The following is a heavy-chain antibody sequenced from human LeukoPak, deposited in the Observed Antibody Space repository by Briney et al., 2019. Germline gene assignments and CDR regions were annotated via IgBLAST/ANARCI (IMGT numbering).Heavy chain of an antibody. D-gene: IGHD1-26*01. J-gene: IGHJ4*02. CDR3: TRESGAFSPFGF. CDR2: VHLSGAS. CDR1: GGSILTTNW. Sequence: SGTLSLTCAVSGGSILTTNWWRWVRQPPGKGLECIGEVHLSGASNYNPSLNSRVSMSIDKSQNQLSLHLTSVTAADTAMYYCTRESGAFSPFGFWGQGTLVTVSS. V-gene: IGHV4-4*02.